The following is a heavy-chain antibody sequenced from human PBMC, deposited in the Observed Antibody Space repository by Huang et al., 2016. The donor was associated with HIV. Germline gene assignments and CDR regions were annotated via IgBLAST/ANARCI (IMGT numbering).Heavy chain of an antibody. D-gene: IGHD3-10*01. CDR1: GGSFSGYY. CDR3: ARAPHYGSGSYYY. J-gene: IGHJ4*02. V-gene: IGHV4-34*01. Sequence: QVQLHQWGAGLLKPSETLSLTCAVYGGSFSGYYWSWIRQPPGKGLEWIGEMTHSGSTNYYPSLKSRVTISEETSKNQCSLKLSSVTAADTAVYYCARAPHYGSGSYYYWGQGTLVTVSS. CDR2: MTHSGST.